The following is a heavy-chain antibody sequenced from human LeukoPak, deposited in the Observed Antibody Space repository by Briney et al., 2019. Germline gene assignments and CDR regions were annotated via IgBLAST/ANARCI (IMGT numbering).Heavy chain of an antibody. CDR1: GFTFNTYT. CDR2: ISSGTSNI. Sequence: PGGSLRLSCAATGFTFNTYTMNWVRQAPGKGLEWVSSISSGTSNIYYADSVKGRFTISRDNAKNTLYLQMNSLSAEDTAVYYFARDLAYFDYWGQGTLVTVSS. D-gene: IGHD2-21*01. J-gene: IGHJ4*02. CDR3: ARDLAYFDY. V-gene: IGHV3-21*04.